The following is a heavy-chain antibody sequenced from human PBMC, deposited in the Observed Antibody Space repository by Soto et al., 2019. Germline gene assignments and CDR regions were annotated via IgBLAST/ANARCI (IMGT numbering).Heavy chain of an antibody. CDR2: IDPSDSYI. CDR3: ARQKDYYGSGIHYYGMDV. Sequence: PGESLKISCQGSGYNFTTHWISWVRQMPGKGLEWMGRIDPSDSYINYSPSFQGHVTISGDKSSSTAYLQWSSLKASDTAMYYCARQKDYYGSGIHYYGMDVWGQGTTVTVS. V-gene: IGHV5-10-1*01. CDR1: GYNFTTHW. J-gene: IGHJ6*02. D-gene: IGHD3-10*01.